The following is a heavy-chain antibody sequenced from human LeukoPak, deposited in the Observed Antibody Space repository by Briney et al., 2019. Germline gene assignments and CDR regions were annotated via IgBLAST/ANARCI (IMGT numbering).Heavy chain of an antibody. J-gene: IGHJ6*02. V-gene: IGHV1-18*01. D-gene: IGHD3-3*01. CDR3: ARDHYDFWSGYLYYYYYYGMDV. Sequence: ASVKVSCKASGYTFTSYGISWVRQAPGQGLEWMGGISAYNGNTNYAQKLQGRVTMTTDTSTSTAYMELRSLRSDDTAVYYCARDHYDFWSGYLYYYYYYGMDVWGQGTTVTVSS. CDR1: GYTFTSYG. CDR2: ISAYNGNT.